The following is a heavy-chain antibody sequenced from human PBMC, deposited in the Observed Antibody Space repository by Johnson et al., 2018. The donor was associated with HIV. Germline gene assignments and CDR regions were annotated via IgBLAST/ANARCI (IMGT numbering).Heavy chain of an antibody. Sequence: QVQLVESGGVVVQPGGSLRLSCVTSGFTFSSYAMHWVRQAPGKGLEWVALISYDGSNKYYADSVKGRFPISRDNSKNTLFLQMNSLRAEDTAVYYCARVGPGFGVLMDGALGIWGQGTMVTVSS. J-gene: IGHJ3*02. CDR2: ISYDGSNK. CDR1: GFTFSSYA. V-gene: IGHV3-30-3*01. D-gene: IGHD3-3*01. CDR3: ARVGPGFGVLMDGALGI.